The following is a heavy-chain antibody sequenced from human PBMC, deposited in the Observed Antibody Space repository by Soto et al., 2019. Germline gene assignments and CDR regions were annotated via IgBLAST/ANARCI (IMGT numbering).Heavy chain of an antibody. Sequence: QVQLVESGGGVVQPGRSLRLSCAASGFTFSSYGMHWVRQAPGKGQEWVAVIWYDGSNKYYADSVKGRFTISRDNSKNTLYLQMNSLRAEDTAVYYCARGNLYYYDSSGYPVTLDYWGQGTLVTVSS. CDR2: IWYDGSNK. J-gene: IGHJ4*02. CDR3: ARGNLYYYDSSGYPVTLDY. D-gene: IGHD3-22*01. V-gene: IGHV3-33*01. CDR1: GFTFSSYG.